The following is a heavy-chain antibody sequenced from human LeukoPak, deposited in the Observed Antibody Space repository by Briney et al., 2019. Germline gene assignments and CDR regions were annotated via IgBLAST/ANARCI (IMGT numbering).Heavy chain of an antibody. CDR1: GFTFSSYA. CDR3: VRDVWGDRDSYFDY. V-gene: IGHV3-23*01. Sequence: GGSLRLSCAASGFTFSSYAMSWVRQAPGKGLEWVSSISDSGGSTHYADSVKGRFTFSRDNPKNTLYLQMNSLRAEDTAVYYCVRDVWGDRDSYFDYWGQGTLVTVSS. J-gene: IGHJ4*02. CDR2: ISDSGGST. D-gene: IGHD3-16*01.